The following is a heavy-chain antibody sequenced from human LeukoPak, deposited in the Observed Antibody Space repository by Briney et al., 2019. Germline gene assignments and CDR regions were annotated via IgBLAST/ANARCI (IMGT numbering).Heavy chain of an antibody. V-gene: IGHV4-30-2*01. CDR1: GGSISSGGYY. D-gene: IGHD3-10*01. CDR3: ARGFGAITRARYGDYYFDY. CDR2: IYHSGST. Sequence: PSETLSLTCTVSGGSISSGGYYWSWIRQPPGKGLEWIGYIYHSGSTYYNPSLKSRVTISVDRSKNQFSLKLSSVTAADTAVYYCARGFGAITRARYGDYYFDYWGQGTLVTVSS. J-gene: IGHJ4*02.